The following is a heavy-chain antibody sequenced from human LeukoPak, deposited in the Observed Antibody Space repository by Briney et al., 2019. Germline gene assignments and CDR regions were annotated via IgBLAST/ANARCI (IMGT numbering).Heavy chain of an antibody. Sequence: GGSLRLSCAASGFTFRTYWMSCLRHALGKWLEWVANIEEDGRAEYYVGSVKSRFSISRDNAKNSLYLQMNSLRAEDTAVYYCARDTNGYADWGQGTLVTVSS. CDR1: GFTFRTYW. D-gene: IGHD2-2*01. CDR3: ARDTNGYAD. J-gene: IGHJ4*02. CDR2: IEEDGRAE. V-gene: IGHV3-7*01.